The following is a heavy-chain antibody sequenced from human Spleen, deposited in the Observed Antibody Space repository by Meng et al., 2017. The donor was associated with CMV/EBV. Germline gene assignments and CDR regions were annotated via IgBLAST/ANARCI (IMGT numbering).Heavy chain of an antibody. CDR2: MSYDETKT. CDR1: GFTFSRTA. D-gene: IGHD5/OR15-5a*01. CDR3: ATGVSGYFDY. J-gene: IGHJ4*02. Sequence: LSCAASGFTFSRTAMPWVRQAPGKVPEWVSVMSYDETKTYYADSVKGRFTISRDNYRNTLYLQMNSLRVEDTAIYYCATGVSGYFDYWGQGTLVTVSS. V-gene: IGHV3-30*04.